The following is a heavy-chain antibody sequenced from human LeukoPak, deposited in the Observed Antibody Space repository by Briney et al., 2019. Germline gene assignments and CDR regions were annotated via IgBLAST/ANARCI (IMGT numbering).Heavy chain of an antibody. V-gene: IGHV3-53*05. D-gene: IGHD3-22*01. CDR1: GFTVSSNY. CDR2: IYSGGST. J-gene: IGHJ3*02. Sequence: GGSLRLSCAASGFTVSSNYMSWVRQAPGKGLEWVSVIYSGGSTYYADSVKGRFTISRDNSKNTLYLQMNSLRAEDTAVYYCARCPYDSSGYYLGAFDIWGQGTMVTVSS. CDR3: ARCPYDSSGYYLGAFDI.